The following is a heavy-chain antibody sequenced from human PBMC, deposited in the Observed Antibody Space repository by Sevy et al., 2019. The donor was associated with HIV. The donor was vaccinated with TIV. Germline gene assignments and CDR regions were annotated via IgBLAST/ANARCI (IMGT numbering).Heavy chain of an antibody. CDR3: TRDQWDHGSGSFYFAS. CDR1: GFTVSSNS. V-gene: IGHV3-53*01. D-gene: IGHD3-10*01. CDR2: ISGGLRT. Sequence: GGSLRLSCATSGFTVSSNSMSWVRQAPGKGLEWVSVISGGLRTYYADSVKGRFTISTDNSENNLYLQMSGLKADDTAVYYCTRDQWDHGSGSFYFASWGQGTLVTVSS. J-gene: IGHJ4*02.